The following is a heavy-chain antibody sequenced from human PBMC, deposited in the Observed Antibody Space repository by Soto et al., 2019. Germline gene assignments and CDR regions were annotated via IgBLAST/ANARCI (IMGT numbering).Heavy chain of an antibody. J-gene: IGHJ4*02. D-gene: IGHD6-19*01. CDR1: GFTFSSYA. V-gene: IGHV3-23*01. CDR3: AKTMLRGSLAGIAVAGSFCPTGY. Sequence: PGGSLRLSCAASGFTFSSYAMSWVRQAPGKGLEWVSAISGSRGSTYYADSVKGRFTISRDNSKNTLYLQMNSLRAEDTAVYYCAKTMLRGSLAGIAVAGSFCPTGYWGQGTLVTVSS. CDR2: ISGSRGST.